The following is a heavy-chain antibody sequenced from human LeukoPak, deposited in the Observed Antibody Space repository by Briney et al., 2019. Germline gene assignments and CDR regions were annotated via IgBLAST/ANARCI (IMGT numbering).Heavy chain of an antibody. V-gene: IGHV1-69*05. CDR1: GGTFSSYA. J-gene: IGHJ3*02. D-gene: IGHD2-2*01. Sequence: ASVKVSCKASGGTFSSYAISWVRQAPGQGLEWMGGIIPIFGTANCAQKFQGRVTMTTDTSTSTAYMELRSLRSDDTAVYYCTRAAYCSSISCYAFDIWGQGTMVTVSS. CDR2: IIPIFGTA. CDR3: TRAAYCSSISCYAFDI.